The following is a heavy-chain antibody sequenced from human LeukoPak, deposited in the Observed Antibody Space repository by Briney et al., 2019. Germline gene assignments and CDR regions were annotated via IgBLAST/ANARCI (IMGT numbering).Heavy chain of an antibody. Sequence: SETLSLTCAVSGYSISSGYYWSWIRQPPGKGLEWIGYIYYSGSTNYNPSLKSRVTISVDTSKNQFSLKLSSVTAADTAVYYCARDKFIGFDYWGQGTLVTVSS. D-gene: IGHD3-16*02. J-gene: IGHJ4*02. CDR1: GYSISSGYY. V-gene: IGHV4-61*01. CDR2: IYYSGST. CDR3: ARDKFIGFDY.